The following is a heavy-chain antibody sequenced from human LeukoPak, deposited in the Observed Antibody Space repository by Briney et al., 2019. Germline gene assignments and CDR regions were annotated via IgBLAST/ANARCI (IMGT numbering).Heavy chain of an antibody. CDR3: ARSHSYGYDY. Sequence: SETLSLTCTVSGGSISSYYWSWIRQSAGKGLEWIGEISHSGSTNYNPSLKSRVTISVDTSKNQFSLKLSSVTAADTAVYYYARSHSYGYDYWGQGTLVTVSS. V-gene: IGHV4-34*01. D-gene: IGHD5-18*01. CDR1: GGSISSYY. CDR2: ISHSGST. J-gene: IGHJ4*02.